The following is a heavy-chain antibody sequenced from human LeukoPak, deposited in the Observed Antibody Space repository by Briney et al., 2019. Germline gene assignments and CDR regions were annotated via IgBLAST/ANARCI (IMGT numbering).Heavy chain of an antibody. Sequence: GGSLRLSCAASGFSLSNYWMHWVRQAPGKGLMWVSQVSPDGSQTFYADSVKGRFTISRDNAKNTLFLQMDSLRAEDTALYYCVRSLRSADFWGQGTLVTVSS. CDR2: VSPDGSQT. CDR1: GFSLSNYW. V-gene: IGHV3-74*01. CDR3: VRSLRSADF. J-gene: IGHJ4*02.